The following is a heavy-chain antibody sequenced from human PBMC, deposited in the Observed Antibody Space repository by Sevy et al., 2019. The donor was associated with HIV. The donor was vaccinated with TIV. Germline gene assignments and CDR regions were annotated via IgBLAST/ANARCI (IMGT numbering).Heavy chain of an antibody. CDR3: ARDDNGDAFDI. Sequence: ASVKVSCKASGYTFTGYYMHWVRQAPGQGLEWMGWINPNSGGTNYAQKFQGRVTMTRDTSISTAYMELSRLGSDETAVYYCARDDNGDAFDIWGQGTMVTVSS. V-gene: IGHV1-2*02. J-gene: IGHJ3*02. CDR1: GYTFTGYY. D-gene: IGHD2-8*01. CDR2: INPNSGGT.